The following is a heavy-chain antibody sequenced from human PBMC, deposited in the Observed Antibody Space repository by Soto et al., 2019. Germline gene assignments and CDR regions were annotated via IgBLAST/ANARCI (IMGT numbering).Heavy chain of an antibody. CDR2: TYHSGST. CDR1: GYSISSGYY. CDR3: ARRRYYDFWSGFDY. D-gene: IGHD3-3*01. V-gene: IGHV4-38-2*01. J-gene: IGHJ4*02. Sequence: SETLSLTCAVSGYSISSGYYWGWIRQPPGKGLEWIGSTYHSGSTYYNPSLKSRVTISVDTSKNQFSLKLSSVTAADTAVYYCARRRYYDFWSGFDYWGQGTLVTVSS.